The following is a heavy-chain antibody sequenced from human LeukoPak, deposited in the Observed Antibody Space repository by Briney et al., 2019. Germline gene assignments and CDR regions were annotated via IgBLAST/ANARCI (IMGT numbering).Heavy chain of an antibody. Sequence: PGGSLRLSCAASGFTVSSNYMSWVRQAPGKGLEWVSAISGSGGSTYYADSVKGRFTISRDNSKNTLYLQMNSLRAEDTAVYYCAKDQYSSGWYTSSDYWGQGTLVTVSS. CDR3: AKDQYSSGWYTSSDY. CDR1: GFTVSSNY. J-gene: IGHJ4*02. D-gene: IGHD6-19*01. CDR2: ISGSGGST. V-gene: IGHV3-23*01.